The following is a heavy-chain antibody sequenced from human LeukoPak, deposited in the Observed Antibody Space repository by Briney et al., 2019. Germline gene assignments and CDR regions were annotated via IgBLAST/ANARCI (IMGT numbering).Heavy chain of an antibody. CDR3: ARENFADLFDF. CDR1: GFTFINYN. V-gene: IGHV3-48*01. J-gene: IGHJ4*02. D-gene: IGHD1-7*01. Sequence: GGSLRLSCVASGFTFINYNMNWVSQAPGKGLECIAYISSSSSTIYYADSVKGRFTISRDNAKNSLFLHMNSLRAEDTALYYCARENFADLFDFWGQGALVTVSS. CDR2: ISSSSSTI.